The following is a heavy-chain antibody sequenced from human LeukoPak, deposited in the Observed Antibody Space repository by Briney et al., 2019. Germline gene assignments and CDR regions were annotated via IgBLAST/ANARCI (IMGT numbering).Heavy chain of an antibody. V-gene: IGHV4-34*01. CDR3: ARAPYCGGDCYAFFDY. J-gene: IGHJ4*02. D-gene: IGHD2-21*01. Sequence: SETLSLTCTVYGGSFSGYYWSWIRQPPGKGLEWIGEINHSGSTNYNPSLKSRVTISVDTSKNQFSLKLSSVTAAVTAVYYCARAPYCGGDCYAFFDYWGQGTLVTVSS. CDR1: GGSFSGYY. CDR2: INHSGST.